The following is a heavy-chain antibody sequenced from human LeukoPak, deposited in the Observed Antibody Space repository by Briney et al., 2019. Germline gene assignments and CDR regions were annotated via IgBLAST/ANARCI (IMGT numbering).Heavy chain of an antibody. CDR1: GYTFTGYY. J-gene: IGHJ4*02. Sequence: GASVTVSCTASGYTFTGYYMHWVRQAPGQGLEWMGWINPNSGGTNYAQTVQGRVTMTRDTSISTAYMELSRLRSDDTAVCYCARDFYSGSYFDYWGQGTLVTVSS. CDR2: INPNSGGT. V-gene: IGHV1-2*02. CDR3: ARDFYSGSYFDY. D-gene: IGHD1-26*01.